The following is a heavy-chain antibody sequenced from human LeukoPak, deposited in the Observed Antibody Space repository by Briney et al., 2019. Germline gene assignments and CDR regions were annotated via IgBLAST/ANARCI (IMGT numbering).Heavy chain of an antibody. Sequence: GGSLRLSCAASGFTFSSYWMSWVRQAPGKGLEWVANIKQGGSEKYYVDSVKGRFTISRDNAKNSLYLQMNSLRAEDTAVYYCARDGLYCSSTSCYGRYWGQGTLVTVSS. V-gene: IGHV3-7*01. D-gene: IGHD2-2*01. J-gene: IGHJ4*02. CDR3: ARDGLYCSSTSCYGRY. CDR2: IKQGGSEK. CDR1: GFTFSSYW.